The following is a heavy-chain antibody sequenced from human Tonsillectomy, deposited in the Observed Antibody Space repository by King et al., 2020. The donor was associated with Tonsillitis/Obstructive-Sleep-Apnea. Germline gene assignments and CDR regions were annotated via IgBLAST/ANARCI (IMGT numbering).Heavy chain of an antibody. CDR1: GFSFSTYA. CDR2: ISSNGGST. CDR3: ARGYIVGSTSYFDY. D-gene: IGHD1-26*01. V-gene: IGHV3-64*04. Sequence: VQLVESGGGLVQPGGSLRLSCSASGFSFSTYAVHWVRQAPGKGLEYVSAISSNGGSTYYADSVKGRFTVSRDNPKNTLYLQMNSLKAEDTAVYYCARGYIVGSTSYFDYWGQGTLVTVSS. J-gene: IGHJ4*02.